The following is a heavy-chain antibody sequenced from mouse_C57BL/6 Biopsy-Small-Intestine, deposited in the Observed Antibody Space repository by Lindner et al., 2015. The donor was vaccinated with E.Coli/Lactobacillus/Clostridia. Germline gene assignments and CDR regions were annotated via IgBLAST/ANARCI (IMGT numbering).Heavy chain of an antibody. J-gene: IGHJ4*01. Sequence: SVKVSCKASGGTFSSYAISWVRQAPGQGLEWMGWISTYNGNTNYEQKLQDRVTMTTDTSTSTAYMELRSLRSDDTAVYYCARDYDFWSGYYPWGQGTLVTVSS. CDR3: ARDYDFWSGYYP. D-gene: IGHD2-4*01. CDR1: GGTFSSYA. CDR2: ISTYNGNT. V-gene: IGHV1-4*01.